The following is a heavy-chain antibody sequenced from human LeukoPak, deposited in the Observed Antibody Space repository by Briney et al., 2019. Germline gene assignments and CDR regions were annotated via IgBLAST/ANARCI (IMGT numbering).Heavy chain of an antibody. D-gene: IGHD5-18*01. V-gene: IGHV4-39*07. CDR3: ARADGYSYGKIDY. Sequence: SETLSLTCTVSGGSISSYYWSWIRQPQGKGLEWIGSIYSSGNTYYNPSLKSRVTISIEMSRNQFSLKLRSVTAADTAVYYCARADGYSYGKIDYWGQGTLVTVSS. J-gene: IGHJ4*02. CDR1: GGSISSYY. CDR2: IYSSGNT.